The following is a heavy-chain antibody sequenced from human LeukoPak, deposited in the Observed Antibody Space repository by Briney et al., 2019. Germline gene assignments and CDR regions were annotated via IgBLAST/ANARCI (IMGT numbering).Heavy chain of an antibody. CDR1: GGSISSNNYY. V-gene: IGHV4-39*01. CDR3: ARHVYGIYYYYYMDV. D-gene: IGHD5/OR15-5a*01. CDR2: IYYGGST. Sequence: SETLSLTCTVSGGSISSNNYYWGWIRQPPGKGLEWIGSIYYGGSTYYNPSLKSRVTISVDTSKNQFSLKLSSVTAADTAVYYCARHVYGIYYYYYMDVWGKGTTVTVSS. J-gene: IGHJ6*03.